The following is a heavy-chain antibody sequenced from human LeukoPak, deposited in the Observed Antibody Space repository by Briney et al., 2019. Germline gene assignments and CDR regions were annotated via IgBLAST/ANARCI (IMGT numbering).Heavy chain of an antibody. Sequence: GGSLRLSCVVSGFTFSSYGMHWVRQAPGKGLEGVAVISYDGSNKYYADYVKGRFTISRDNSKNTLYLQMNSLRAEDTAVYYCHSSSPTFDYWGQGTLVTVSS. V-gene: IGHV3-30*03. CDR3: HSSSPTFDY. J-gene: IGHJ4*02. CDR2: ISYDGSNK. CDR1: GFTFSSYG. D-gene: IGHD6-13*01.